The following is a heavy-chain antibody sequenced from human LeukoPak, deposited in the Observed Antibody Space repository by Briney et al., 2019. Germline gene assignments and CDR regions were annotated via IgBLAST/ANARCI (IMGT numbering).Heavy chain of an antibody. D-gene: IGHD6-13*01. Sequence: ASVKVSCKASGYTLTGYYMHWVRQAPGQGLEWMGWINPNSGGTNYAQKFQGRVTMTRDTSISTAYMELSRLRSDDTAVYYCARDRILFIAAAPDYWGQGTLVTVSS. CDR1: GYTLTGYY. V-gene: IGHV1-2*02. CDR2: INPNSGGT. CDR3: ARDRILFIAAAPDY. J-gene: IGHJ4*02.